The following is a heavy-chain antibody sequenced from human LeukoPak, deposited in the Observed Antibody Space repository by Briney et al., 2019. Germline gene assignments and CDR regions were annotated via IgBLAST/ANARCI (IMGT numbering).Heavy chain of an antibody. CDR3: ARVSSSAEAFDI. CDR1: GGSISSYY. V-gene: IGHV4-59*12. CDR2: IYYSGST. Sequence: PSETLSLTCTVSGGSISSYYWSWIRQPPGKGLEWIGSIYYSGSTYYNPSLKSRVTISVDTSKNQFSLKLSSVTAADTAVYYCARVSSSAEAFDIWGQGTMVTVSS. D-gene: IGHD6-13*01. J-gene: IGHJ3*02.